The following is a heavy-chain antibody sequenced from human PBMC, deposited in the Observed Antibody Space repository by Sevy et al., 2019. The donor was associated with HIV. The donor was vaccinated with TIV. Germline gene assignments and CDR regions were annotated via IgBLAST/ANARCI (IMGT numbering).Heavy chain of an antibody. CDR3: ARGGYGSGSYFYYYYGMDV. Sequence: ASVKVSCKASGYTFTGYYMHWVRQAPGQGLEWMGRSNPNSGGTNYAQKFQGRVTMTRDTSISTAYMELSRLRSDDTAVYYCARGGYGSGSYFYYYYGMDVWGQGTTVTVS. D-gene: IGHD3-10*01. CDR2: SNPNSGGT. J-gene: IGHJ6*02. CDR1: GYTFTGYY. V-gene: IGHV1-2*06.